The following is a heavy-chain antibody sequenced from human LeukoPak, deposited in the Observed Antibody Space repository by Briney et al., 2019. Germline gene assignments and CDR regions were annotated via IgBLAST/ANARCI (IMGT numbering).Heavy chain of an antibody. CDR1: GASISSDY. CDR3: AGRGRRYFRD. J-gene: IGHJ1*01. Sequence: SETLSLTCTVSGASISSDYWSWIRQSPGKGLEWIAYIYDSGSTDYNPSLKSRVGISMNTSKNQFSLNLSSVTAADTAVYYCAGRGRRYFRDWGQGTLVTVSS. V-gene: IGHV4-59*08. CDR2: IYDSGST.